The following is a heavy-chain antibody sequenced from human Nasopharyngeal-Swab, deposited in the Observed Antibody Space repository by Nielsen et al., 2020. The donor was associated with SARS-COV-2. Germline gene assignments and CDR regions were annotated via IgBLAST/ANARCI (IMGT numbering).Heavy chain of an antibody. J-gene: IGHJ4*02. CDR3: ARDRGSHGLFDY. CDR2: ISYDGSNK. Sequence: GESLKISCAASGFTFSSYGMHWVRQAPGKGLEWVAVISYDGSNKYYADSVKGRFIISRDNSKNTLYLQMNSLRAEDTAVYYCARDRGSHGLFDYWGQGTLVTVSS. V-gene: IGHV3-30*03. D-gene: IGHD1-26*01. CDR1: GFTFSSYG.